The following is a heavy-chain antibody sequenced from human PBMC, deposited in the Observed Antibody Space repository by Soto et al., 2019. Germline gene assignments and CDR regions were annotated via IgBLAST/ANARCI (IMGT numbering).Heavy chain of an antibody. CDR2: ISWNSGSI. D-gene: IGHD6-13*01. CDR1: GFTFDDYA. Sequence: VQLVESGGGLVQPGRSLRLSCAASGFTFDDYAMHWVRQAPGKGLEWVSGISWNSGSIGYADSVKGRFTISRDNAKNSLYLQMNSLRAEDTALYYCAKDSLAAAGEMDVWGKGTTVTVSS. CDR3: AKDSLAAAGEMDV. V-gene: IGHV3-9*01. J-gene: IGHJ6*04.